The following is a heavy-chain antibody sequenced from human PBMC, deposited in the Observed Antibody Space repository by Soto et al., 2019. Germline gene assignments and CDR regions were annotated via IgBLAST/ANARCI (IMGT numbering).Heavy chain of an antibody. Sequence: ASVKVSCKASGYTFTSYAMHWVRQAPGQRLEWMGWINAGNGNTKYSQKFQGRVTITRDTSASTAYMELSSLRSEDTAVYYFARDSVYDFWSGYYYYYGMDVWGQGTTVTVSS. D-gene: IGHD3-3*01. CDR2: INAGNGNT. V-gene: IGHV1-3*01. J-gene: IGHJ6*02. CDR3: ARDSVYDFWSGYYYYYGMDV. CDR1: GYTFTSYA.